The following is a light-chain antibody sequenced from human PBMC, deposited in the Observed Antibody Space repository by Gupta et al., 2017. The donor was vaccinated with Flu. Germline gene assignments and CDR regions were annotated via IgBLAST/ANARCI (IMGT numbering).Light chain of an antibody. V-gene: IGKV3-11*01. Sequence: IVLTQSPATLYLSQGENAIHSCRASQSLRYLAWYQQKPGQDPRLLIYDASSTATGTPARFSGSGSWTDFTLTISSLEPEDFAVYYCQHPIGVTFGGGSKVEIK. CDR1: QSLRY. CDR2: DAS. J-gene: IGKJ4*01. CDR3: QHPIGVT.